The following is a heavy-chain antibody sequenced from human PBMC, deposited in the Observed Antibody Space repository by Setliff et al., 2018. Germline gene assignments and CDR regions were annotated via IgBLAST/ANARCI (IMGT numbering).Heavy chain of an antibody. Sequence: ASVKVSCKASGYSFGNYGMSWVRQAPGQGLEWMGWISAYNINTNYAKKFQGRVTMTTDTSANIAYMELRSLRSDDTAVYFCARVHKWKLPGYKSGMDVWGQGTTVTVSS. CDR3: ARVHKWKLPGYKSGMDV. D-gene: IGHD1-20*01. V-gene: IGHV1-18*01. CDR2: ISAYNINT. J-gene: IGHJ6*02. CDR1: GYSFGNYG.